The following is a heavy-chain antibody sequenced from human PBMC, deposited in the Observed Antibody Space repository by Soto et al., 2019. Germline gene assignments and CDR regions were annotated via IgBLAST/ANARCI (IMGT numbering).Heavy chain of an antibody. J-gene: IGHJ3*02. CDR2: IDPSDSYT. V-gene: IGHV5-10-1*01. CDR1: GYNFTSYW. CDR3: AGRYEEDAFDI. D-gene: IGHD3-16*01. Sequence: GESLKISCKGSGYNFTSYWISWVRQMPGKGLEWMGRIDPSDSYTNYRPSFQGHVTISADKSISTAYLQWSSLKASDTAMYYCAGRYEEDAFDIWGQGTMVTVSS.